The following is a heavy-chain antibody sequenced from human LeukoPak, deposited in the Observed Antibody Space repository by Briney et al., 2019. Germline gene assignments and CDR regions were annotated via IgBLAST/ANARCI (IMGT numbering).Heavy chain of an antibody. Sequence: GRSLRLSCAASGFTFSSYAMHWVRQAPGKGLEWVAVISYDGSNKYYADSVKGRFTISRDNSKNTLYLQMNNLRAEDTAVYYCAREEDSSTIRSSHGMDVWGQGTTVTVSS. J-gene: IGHJ6*02. CDR2: ISYDGSNK. CDR3: AREEDSSTIRSSHGMDV. V-gene: IGHV3-30*04. D-gene: IGHD6-6*01. CDR1: GFTFSSYA.